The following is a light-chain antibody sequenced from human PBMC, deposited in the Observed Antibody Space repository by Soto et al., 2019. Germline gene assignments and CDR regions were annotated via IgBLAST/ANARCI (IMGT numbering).Light chain of an antibody. V-gene: IGKV3-11*01. CDR1: QSVSNS. Sequence: EMVLTQSPATLSLSPGERVTLSCRASQSVSNSLVWYQQKAGQAPRLLLYGISDRATGVPARFSGSGSGTDFTLSISSLEPEDFAIYYCQQGSDWPPTYTFGQGTKLEIK. CDR2: GIS. CDR3: QQGSDWPPTYT. J-gene: IGKJ2*01.